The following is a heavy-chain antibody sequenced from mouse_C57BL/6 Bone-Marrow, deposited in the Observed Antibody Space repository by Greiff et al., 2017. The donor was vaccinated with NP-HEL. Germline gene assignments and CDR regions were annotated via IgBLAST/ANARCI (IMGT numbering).Heavy chain of an antibody. J-gene: IGHJ2*01. D-gene: IGHD2-10*01. CDR1: GYTFTDYE. V-gene: IGHV1-15*01. Sequence: QVQLKQSGAELVRPGASVTLSCKASGYTFTDYEMHWVKQTPVHGLEWIGAIDPETGGTAYNQKFKGKAILTADKSSSTAYMELRSLTSEDSAVYYCTRRGSLLWFDYWGQGTTLTVSS. CDR3: TRRGSLLWFDY. CDR2: IDPETGGT.